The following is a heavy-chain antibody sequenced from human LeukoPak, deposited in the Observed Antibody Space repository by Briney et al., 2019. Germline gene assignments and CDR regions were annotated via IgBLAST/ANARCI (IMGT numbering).Heavy chain of an antibody. D-gene: IGHD6-13*01. CDR1: GGTFSSYA. CDR2: IIPIFGTA. Sequence: GASVKVSCKASGGTFSSYAISWVRQAPGQGLEWMGGIIPIFGTANYAQKFQGRVTITADESTSTAYMELSSLRSEDTAVYYCASGIAAAPYYYYYYMDVWGKGTTVTVSS. J-gene: IGHJ6*03. V-gene: IGHV1-69*13. CDR3: ASGIAAAPYYYYYYMDV.